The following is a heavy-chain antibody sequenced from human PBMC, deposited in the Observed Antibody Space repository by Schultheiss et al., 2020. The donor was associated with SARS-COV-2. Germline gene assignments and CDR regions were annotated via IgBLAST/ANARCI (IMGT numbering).Heavy chain of an antibody. D-gene: IGHD1-26*01. Sequence: ASVKVSCKASGYTFTGYYMHWVRQAPGQGLEWMGWINPNSGGTNYAQKFQGRVTITRDTSISTAYMELSRLRSDDTAVYYCASALSYGVGATTGDAFDIWGQGTMVTVSS. CDR3: ASALSYGVGATTGDAFDI. V-gene: IGHV1-2*02. J-gene: IGHJ3*02. CDR2: INPNSGGT. CDR1: GYTFTGYY.